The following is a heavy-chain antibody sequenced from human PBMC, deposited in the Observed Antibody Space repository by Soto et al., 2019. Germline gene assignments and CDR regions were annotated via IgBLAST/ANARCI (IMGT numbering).Heavy chain of an antibody. V-gene: IGHV4-31*03. D-gene: IGHD3-16*01. Sequence: QVHLQESGPGLVKPSQTLSLTCTVSGGSITTGGYYWSWIRQHPGKGLEWIGYIYSTGSTYYNPFPESRLTKSIDTSKNQFSLRLSSVTATDTAVYYCARVGAGGDLFDSWGQGTLVTVSS. CDR3: ARVGAGGDLFDS. CDR1: GGSITTGGYY. J-gene: IGHJ4*02. CDR2: IYSTGST.